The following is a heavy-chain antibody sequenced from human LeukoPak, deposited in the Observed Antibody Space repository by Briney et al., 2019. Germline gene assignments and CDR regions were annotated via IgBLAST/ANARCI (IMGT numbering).Heavy chain of an antibody. J-gene: IGHJ4*02. Sequence: GGSLRLSCAASGFTFSTYSMTWVRQAPGKGLEWVPYISSSSSTIYYGGSVKGRFTVSRDNAKNSLYLQMNSLRAEDTAVYFCARDSYSKNDYWGQGTLVTVSS. CDR2: ISSSSSTI. D-gene: IGHD4-11*01. CDR1: GFTFSTYS. V-gene: IGHV3-48*01. CDR3: ARDSYSKNDY.